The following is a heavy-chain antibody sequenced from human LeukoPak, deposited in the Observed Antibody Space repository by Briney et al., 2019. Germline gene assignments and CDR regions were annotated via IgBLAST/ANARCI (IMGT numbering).Heavy chain of an antibody. Sequence: GESLKISCKASGYSFTSYWIGWVRQMPGKGLEWMGIIFPGDSDTRCSPSIQGQVTISADESTSTAYLQWSSLKASDTAMYYCARRSSGSLDFWGQGTLVTVSS. J-gene: IGHJ4*02. V-gene: IGHV5-51*01. CDR3: ARRSSGSLDF. CDR2: IFPGDSDT. D-gene: IGHD3-10*01. CDR1: GYSFTSYW.